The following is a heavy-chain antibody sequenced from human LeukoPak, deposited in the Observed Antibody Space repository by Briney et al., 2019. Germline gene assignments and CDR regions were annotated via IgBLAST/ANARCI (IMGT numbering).Heavy chain of an antibody. J-gene: IGHJ3*02. D-gene: IGHD3-10*01. CDR3: ARDYGSGSYNDAFDI. V-gene: IGHV4-59*01. CDR1: GGSFSGYY. CDR2: IYYSGST. Sequence: SETLSLTCAVYGGSFSGYYWSWIRQPPGKGLEWIGYIYYSGSTNYNPSLKSRVTISVDTSKNQFSLKLSSVTAADTAVYYCARDYGSGSYNDAFDIWGQGTMVTVSS.